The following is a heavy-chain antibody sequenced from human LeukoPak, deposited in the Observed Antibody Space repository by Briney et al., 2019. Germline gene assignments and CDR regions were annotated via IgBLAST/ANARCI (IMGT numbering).Heavy chain of an antibody. CDR1: GFTFSSYT. Sequence: GGSLRLSCAASGFTFSSYTMHWVRQAPGKGLEYVSAISSNGGSTYYANSVKGRFTISRDNSKNTLYRQMGSLRAEDMAVYYCARWRHSSGYYYDDWGQGTLVTVSS. J-gene: IGHJ4*02. CDR2: ISSNGGST. CDR3: ARWRHSSGYYYDD. D-gene: IGHD3-22*01. V-gene: IGHV3-64*01.